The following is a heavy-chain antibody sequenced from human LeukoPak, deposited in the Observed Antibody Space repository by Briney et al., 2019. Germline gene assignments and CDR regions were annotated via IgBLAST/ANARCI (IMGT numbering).Heavy chain of an antibody. CDR3: ARVVSDSSGYYYYAFDI. D-gene: IGHD3-22*01. CDR1: GGSISSGDYY. Sequence: SETLSLTCTVSGGSISSGDYYWSWIRQPPGKGLEWIGYIYYSGCTYYNPSLKSRVTISVDTSKNQFSLKLSSVTAADTAVYYCARVVSDSSGYYYYAFDIWGQGTMVTVSS. J-gene: IGHJ3*02. CDR2: IYYSGCT. V-gene: IGHV4-30-4*08.